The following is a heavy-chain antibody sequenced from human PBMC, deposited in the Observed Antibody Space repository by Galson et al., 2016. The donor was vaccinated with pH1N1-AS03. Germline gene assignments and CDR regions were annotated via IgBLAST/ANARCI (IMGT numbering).Heavy chain of an antibody. Sequence: CTVSGGSITNHYLSWIRQPPGQGLEWIGYIDNTGSTTYNPSLQSRLTMSVDTSKNQFSLRLRLVTAADTAVYYCARLFMEGLCSGGSCHQTNAFDMWGQGTMVTVSS. CDR3: ARLFMEGLCSGGSCHQTNAFDM. V-gene: IGHV4-59*08. CDR2: IDNTGST. D-gene: IGHD2-15*01. J-gene: IGHJ3*02. CDR1: GGSITNHY.